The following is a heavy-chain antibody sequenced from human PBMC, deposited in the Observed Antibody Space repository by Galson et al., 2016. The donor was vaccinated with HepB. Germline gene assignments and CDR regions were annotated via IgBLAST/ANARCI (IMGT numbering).Heavy chain of an antibody. Sequence: SLRLSCAASGFIFKSYEMDWVRQAPGQGLEWLSYISSTGGTIFYSDSVRGRFTISRDDAKNSLFLQMNSLRVEDTALYYCVRAGRGGKLDYWGQGTVVTVSS. CDR2: ISSTGGTI. J-gene: IGHJ3*01. CDR1: GFIFKSYE. CDR3: VRAGRGGKLDY. D-gene: IGHD1-26*01. V-gene: IGHV3-48*03.